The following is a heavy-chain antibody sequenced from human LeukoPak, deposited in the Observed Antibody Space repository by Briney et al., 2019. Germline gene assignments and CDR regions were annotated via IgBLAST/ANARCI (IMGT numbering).Heavy chain of an antibody. D-gene: IGHD3-22*01. CDR1: GFTFDDYA. CDR3: GKIYYRKWFQDAFDI. CDR2: ITWNSGTT. J-gene: IGHJ3*02. V-gene: IGHV3-9*01. Sequence: PGGSLRLSCAASGFTFDDYAMHWVRQAPGKGLEWVSGITWNSGTTGYADSVKGRFTISRDNAKNSLYLQMNSLRVEDTALYYCGKIYYRKWFQDAFDIWGQGTMVTVSS.